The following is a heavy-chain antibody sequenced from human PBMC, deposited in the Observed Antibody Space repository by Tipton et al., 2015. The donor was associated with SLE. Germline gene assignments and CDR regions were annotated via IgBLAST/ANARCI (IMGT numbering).Heavy chain of an antibody. Sequence: LRLSCTVSGDSISGANYFWNWIRQPAGKGLEWIGHIYTSRITHYNPSLKSRVTISADTSKNQFSLNLNSVTAADTAVYFCARVEGATKWHIPVAHFDHWGPGILVTVSS. CDR3: ARVEGATKWHIPVAHFDH. D-gene: IGHD6-19*01. CDR2: IYTSRIT. J-gene: IGHJ4*02. CDR1: GDSISGANYF. V-gene: IGHV4-61*09.